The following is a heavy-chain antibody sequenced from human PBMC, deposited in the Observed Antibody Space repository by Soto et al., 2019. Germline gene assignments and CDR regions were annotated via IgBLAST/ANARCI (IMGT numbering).Heavy chain of an antibody. CDR2: IWYDGSNK. Sequence: QVQLVESGGGVVQPGRSLRLSCAASGFTFSSYGMHWVRQAPGKGLEWVAVIWYDGSNKYYADSVKGRFTISRDNSKNTLYLQMNSLRAEDTAVYYCARPYDVGAFDIWGQGTMVTVSS. D-gene: IGHD3-22*01. CDR1: GFTFSSYG. V-gene: IGHV3-33*01. J-gene: IGHJ3*02. CDR3: ARPYDVGAFDI.